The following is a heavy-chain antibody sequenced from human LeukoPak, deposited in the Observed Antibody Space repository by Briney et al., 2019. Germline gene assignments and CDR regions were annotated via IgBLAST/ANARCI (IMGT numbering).Heavy chain of an antibody. V-gene: IGHV5-51*01. J-gene: IGHJ4*02. Sequence: GESLKISCKGSGYRFSSYWIAWVRQMPGKGLEWMGIIYAGNSDTRYSPSFQGQVTISADKSISTAYLQWSSLKASDTAMYYCARQFRDSSGYYSYYFDYWGQGTLVTVSS. CDR2: IYAGNSDT. CDR1: GYRFSSYW. CDR3: ARQFRDSSGYYSYYFDY. D-gene: IGHD3-22*01.